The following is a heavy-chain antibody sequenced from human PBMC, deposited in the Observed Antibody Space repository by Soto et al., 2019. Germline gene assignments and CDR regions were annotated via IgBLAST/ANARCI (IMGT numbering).Heavy chain of an antibody. V-gene: IGHV3-15*01. CDR2: IKSKTDGGTT. D-gene: IGHD2-15*01. Sequence: PGGPLRLSYAASGFTFSNAWMSWVRQAPGKGREWVGRIKSKTDGGTTDCAAPVKGRFTISRDDSKNTLYLQMNSLKTEDTAVYYCTTDPGGHPPPGGTSGPWGQGTLVTVSS. CDR1: GFTFSNAW. J-gene: IGHJ5*02. CDR3: TTDPGGHPPPGGTSGP.